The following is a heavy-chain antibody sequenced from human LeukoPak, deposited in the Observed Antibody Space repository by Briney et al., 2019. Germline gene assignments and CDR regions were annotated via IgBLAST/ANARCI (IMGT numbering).Heavy chain of an antibody. J-gene: IGHJ4*02. CDR1: GYTFTNYW. D-gene: IGHD4-17*01. CDR3: ARREKTTEIFDH. V-gene: IGHV5-51*01. Sequence: GESLKISCKGSGYTFTNYWIGWVRQMPGKGLEWMGIIYPGDSDTRYNPSFQGHVTISADKSISTAYLQWSSLKASDTAIYYCARREKTTEIFDHWGQGTLVRDSS. CDR2: IYPGDSDT.